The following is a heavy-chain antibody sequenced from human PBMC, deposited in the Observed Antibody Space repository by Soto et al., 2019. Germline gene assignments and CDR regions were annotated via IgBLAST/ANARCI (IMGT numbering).Heavy chain of an antibody. CDR1: GFTFTSHA. V-gene: IGHV3-23*01. Sequence: EVQLLESGGGLVQPGGSLRLSCAASGFTFTSHAVSWVRQAPGKRLEWVSSDTGSGETTYYADSVKGRFTISRDTSKNRLSPLMMSLSAADTCVYYVARHRTWSGNAFNYWGQGTLLTVSS. CDR2: DTGSGETT. J-gene: IGHJ4*02. CDR3: ARHRTWSGNAFNY. D-gene: IGHD3-3*01.